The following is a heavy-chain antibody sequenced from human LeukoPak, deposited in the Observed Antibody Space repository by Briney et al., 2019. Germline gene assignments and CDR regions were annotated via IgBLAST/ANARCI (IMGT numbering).Heavy chain of an antibody. D-gene: IGHD1-7*01. V-gene: IGHV4-4*07. J-gene: IGHJ3*02. CDR1: GGSISSYY. CDR2: IYSSGSA. CDR3: ARTNYADSPDAFDI. Sequence: SETLSLTCTVSGGSISSYYWNWIRQPAGKGLEWIGRIYSSGSAHYTPSLQSRVTMSVDTPKNQFSLKLGSLTAADTAVYYCARTNYADSPDAFDIWGQGTMVTVSS.